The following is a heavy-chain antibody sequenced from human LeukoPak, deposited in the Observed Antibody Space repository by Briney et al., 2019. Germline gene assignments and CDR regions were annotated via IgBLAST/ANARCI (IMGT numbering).Heavy chain of an antibody. CDR3: ARISSFCDY. CDR1: GFTFSSHH. J-gene: IGHJ4*02. V-gene: IGHV3-7*01. Sequence: GGSLRLSCVASGFTFSSHHMNWVRQTPGKGLESVATIKPDGSEKYYVDSVKGRFTISSDNAKSSLYLQMNSLRAEDTGLYFWARISSFCDYRGQGTLVTVSS. D-gene: IGHD2-2*01. CDR2: IKPDGSEK.